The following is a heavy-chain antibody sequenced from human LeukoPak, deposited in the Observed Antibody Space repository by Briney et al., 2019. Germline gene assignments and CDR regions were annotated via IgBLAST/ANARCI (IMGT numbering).Heavy chain of an antibody. CDR3: ARHLRIMIVVGNFDY. Sequence: KPSETLSLTCTVSGGSISSSSHYWGWIRQPPGKRLEWIGSIYYSGSTYYNPSLKSRVTISVDTSKNQFSLKLSSVTAADTAVYYCARHLRIMIVVGNFDYWGQGTLVTVSS. J-gene: IGHJ4*02. D-gene: IGHD3-22*01. V-gene: IGHV4-39*01. CDR1: GGSISSSSHY. CDR2: IYYSGST.